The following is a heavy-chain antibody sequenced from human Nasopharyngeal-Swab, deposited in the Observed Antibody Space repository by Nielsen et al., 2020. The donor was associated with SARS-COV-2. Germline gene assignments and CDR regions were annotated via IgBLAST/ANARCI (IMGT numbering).Heavy chain of an antibody. V-gene: IGHV2-70*01. CDR3: ARSTSSIAVAVNFDY. Sequence: GPTLAKLTQTLTLPCKFPGFSLSTSAMCVSWIRQLPGKALEWLPLIDCDDDKYYSTSLKTRLTISKDTSKNQVVLTMTNMDPVDTATYYCARSTSSIAVAVNFDYWGQGTLVTVSS. D-gene: IGHD6-19*01. CDR1: GFSLSTSAMC. CDR2: IDCDDDK. J-gene: IGHJ4*02.